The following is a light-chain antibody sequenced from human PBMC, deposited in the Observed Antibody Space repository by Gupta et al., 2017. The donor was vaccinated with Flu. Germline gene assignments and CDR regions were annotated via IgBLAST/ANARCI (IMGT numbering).Light chain of an antibody. CDR1: QSISSY. CDR3: QQSYSTPLVT. CDR2: AAS. V-gene: IGKV1-39*01. Sequence: SSLSASVGDRVTITCRASQSISSYLNWYQQKPGKAPKLLIYAASSLQSGVPSRFSGSGSGTDFTLTISSLQPEDFATYYCQQSYSTPLVTFGGGTKVEIK. J-gene: IGKJ4*01.